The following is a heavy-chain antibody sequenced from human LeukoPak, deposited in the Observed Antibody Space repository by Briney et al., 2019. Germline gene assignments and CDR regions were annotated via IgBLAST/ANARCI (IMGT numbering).Heavy chain of an antibody. CDR1: GYTFTSYV. V-gene: IGHV1-18*01. D-gene: IGHD6-13*01. J-gene: IGHJ6*03. CDR2: ISAYNGNT. Sequence: ASVKVSCKASGYTFTSYVISWVRQAPGQGLEWMGWISAYNGNTNYAQKLQGRVTMTTDTSTSTAYMELRSLRSDDTAVYYCAREGGRIAAAGTVYMDVWGKGTTVTVSS. CDR3: AREGGRIAAAGTVYMDV.